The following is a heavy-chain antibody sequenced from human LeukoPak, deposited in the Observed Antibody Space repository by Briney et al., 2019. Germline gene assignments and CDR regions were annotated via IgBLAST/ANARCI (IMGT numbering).Heavy chain of an antibody. Sequence: SETLSLTCTVSGGSISSSSYYWGWIRQPPGKGLGWIGSIYYSGSTYYNPSLKSRVTISVDTSKNQFSLKLSSVTAADTAVYHCARVPIDYGGNYYYYYGMDVWGQGTTVTVSS. CDR2: IYYSGST. CDR3: ARVPIDYGGNYYYYYGMDV. D-gene: IGHD4-23*01. CDR1: GGSISSSSYY. V-gene: IGHV4-39*01. J-gene: IGHJ6*02.